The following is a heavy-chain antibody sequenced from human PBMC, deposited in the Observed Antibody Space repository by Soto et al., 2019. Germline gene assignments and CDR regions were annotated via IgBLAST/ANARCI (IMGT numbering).Heavy chain of an antibody. V-gene: IGHV3-74*01. CDR2: INNNGRSI. Sequence: GGSLRLSCAASGFTFSNYWMHWVRQGPGKGLEWVSRINNNGRSISYAESVKGRFTISRDNAKNTLYMEMRNLRAEDTAVYYCARDPYGLDVWGQGTSVTVS. CDR1: GFTFSNYW. CDR3: ARDPYGLDV. J-gene: IGHJ6*02.